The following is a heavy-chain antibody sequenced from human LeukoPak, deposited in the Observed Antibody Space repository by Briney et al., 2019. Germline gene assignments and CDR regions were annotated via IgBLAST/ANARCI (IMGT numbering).Heavy chain of an antibody. V-gene: IGHV4-59*01. CDR2: IYYSGST. D-gene: IGHD6-13*01. Sequence: SETLSLTCTVSGGSISSYYWSWIRQPPWKGLEWIGYIYYSGSTNYNPSLKSRVTISVDTSKNQFSLKLSSVTAADTAVYYCARDRYSSSWYWFDPWGQGTLVTVSS. CDR1: GGSISSYY. CDR3: ARDRYSSSWYWFDP. J-gene: IGHJ5*02.